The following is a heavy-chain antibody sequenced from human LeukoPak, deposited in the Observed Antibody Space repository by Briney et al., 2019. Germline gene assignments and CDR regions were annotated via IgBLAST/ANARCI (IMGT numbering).Heavy chain of an antibody. CDR1: GGSISSSSYY. CDR3: ARKYSGYRLGDAFDI. J-gene: IGHJ3*02. CDR2: IYYSGST. Sequence: PSETLSLTCTVSGGSISSSSYYWGWIRQPPGKGLEWIGSIYYSGSTYYNPSLKSRVTISVDTSKNQFSLKLSSVTAADTAVYYCARKYSGYRLGDAFDIWGQGTMVTVSS. D-gene: IGHD5-12*01. V-gene: IGHV4-39*07.